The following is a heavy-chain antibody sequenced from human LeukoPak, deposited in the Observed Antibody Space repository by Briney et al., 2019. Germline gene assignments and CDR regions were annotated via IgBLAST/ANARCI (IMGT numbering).Heavy chain of an antibody. CDR1: GFSLSTSGVG. CDR3: AHLTYDFWSGYSNRYYFDY. D-gene: IGHD3-3*01. Sequence: SCPTLVKPTQTLTLTCTFSGFSLSTSGVGVGWIRQPPGKALEWLALIYWDDDKRYSPSLKSRLTITKDTSKNQVVLTMTNMDPVDTATYYCAHLTYDFWSGYSNRYYFDYWGQGTLVTVSS. V-gene: IGHV2-5*02. J-gene: IGHJ4*02. CDR2: IYWDDDK.